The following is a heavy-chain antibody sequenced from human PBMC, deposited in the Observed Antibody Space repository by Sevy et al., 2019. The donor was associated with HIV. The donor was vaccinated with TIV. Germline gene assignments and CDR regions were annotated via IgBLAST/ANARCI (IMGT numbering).Heavy chain of an antibody. D-gene: IGHD5-12*01. Sequence: GGSLRLSCTASRFIFSHYGMHWVRRAPGKGLEWVAVIWPDGGTKFYADSVKGRFTISRDNSKNTVDLQMFSLRAEDTAIYFCARALGGYSYGEDVFDMWGQGTMVTVSS. J-gene: IGHJ3*02. V-gene: IGHV3-33*01. CDR1: RFIFSHYG. CDR2: IWPDGGTK. CDR3: ARALGGYSYGEDVFDM.